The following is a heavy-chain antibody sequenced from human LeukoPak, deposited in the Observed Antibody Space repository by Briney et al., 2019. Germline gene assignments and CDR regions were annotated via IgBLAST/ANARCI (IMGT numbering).Heavy chain of an antibody. CDR2: IQYDGSNK. D-gene: IGHD3-10*02. Sequence: GGSLRLSCAASGFTFSSYGMHWVRQAPGKGLEWVTFIQYDGSNKYYADSVKGRFTISRDNAKNSLYLQMNSLRAEDTAVYYCAELGITMVGGVWGKGTTVTISS. CDR3: AELGITMVGGV. CDR1: GFTFSSYG. J-gene: IGHJ6*04. V-gene: IGHV3-30*02.